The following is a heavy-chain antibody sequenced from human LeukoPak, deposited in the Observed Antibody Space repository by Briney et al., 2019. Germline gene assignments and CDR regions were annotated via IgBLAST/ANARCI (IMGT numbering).Heavy chain of an antibody. CDR2: IYFSGST. CDR3: ARHYYYVSSGLFHY. J-gene: IGHJ4*02. V-gene: IGHV4-59*01. Sequence: PSETLSLTCTVSGGSISSYYWSLIRQPPGKGLEWIGYIYFSGSTNSNPSLKSRVTISVDTSKNQFSLKLSSVTAADTAVYYCARHYYYVSSGLFHYWGQGTLVTVSS. CDR1: GGSISSYY. D-gene: IGHD3-22*01.